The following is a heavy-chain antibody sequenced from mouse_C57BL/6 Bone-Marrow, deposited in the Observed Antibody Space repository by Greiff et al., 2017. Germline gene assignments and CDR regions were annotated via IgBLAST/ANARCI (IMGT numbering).Heavy chain of an antibody. V-gene: IGHV1-74*01. CDR2: IHPSDSDT. Sequence: QVQLQQPGAELVKPGASVKVSCKASGYTFTSYWMHWVKQRPGQGLEWIGRIHPSDSDTNYNQKFKGKATLTVDKSSSTAYLQISSLTSWDSAFYYCAIISTVVEYYFDYWGQGTTLTVSS. D-gene: IGHD1-1*01. J-gene: IGHJ2*01. CDR3: AIISTVVEYYFDY. CDR1: GYTFTSYW.